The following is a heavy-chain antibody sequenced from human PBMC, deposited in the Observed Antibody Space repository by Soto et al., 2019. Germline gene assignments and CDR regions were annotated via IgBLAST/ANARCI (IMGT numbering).Heavy chain of an antibody. CDR1: GGSISSGDYY. J-gene: IGHJ2*01. Sequence: SETLSLTCTVSGGSISSGDYYWSWIRQPPGKGLEWIGYIYYSGSTYYNPSLKSRVTISVDTSKNQFSLKLSSVTAADTAVYYCARARLLAYWYFDLWGRGTPVTVAS. V-gene: IGHV4-30-4*01. CDR3: ARARLLAYWYFDL. CDR2: IYYSGST.